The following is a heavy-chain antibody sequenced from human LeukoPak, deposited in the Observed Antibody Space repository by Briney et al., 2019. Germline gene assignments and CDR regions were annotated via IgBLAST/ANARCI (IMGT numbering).Heavy chain of an antibody. CDR3: PRGLGYCSGGSCYVSWCDP. V-gene: IGHV4-31*01. D-gene: IGHD2-15*01. CDR1: GGSISRGGSY. CDR2: YYCSRSP. J-gene: IGHJ5*02. Sequence: SETLSLTCTVSGGSISRGGSYWSWIPQPPGRVLELIGYYYCSRSPYSNPSLQSHLTISLDTSKNQFSLKLSSVTAADTAVYYCPRGLGYCSGGSCYVSWCDPWGQRTRVTVSS.